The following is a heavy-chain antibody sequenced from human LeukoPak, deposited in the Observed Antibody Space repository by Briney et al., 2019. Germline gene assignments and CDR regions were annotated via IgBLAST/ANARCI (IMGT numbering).Heavy chain of an antibody. CDR3: ARGMVITTALVDY. CDR2: ISSNSSTI. Sequence: GSLRLSCAASGFTFSSYGMTWVRQAPGKGLEWVSYISSNSSTIYYADSVKGRFTISRDNAKNSLYLQMNSLRAEDTAVYYCARGMVITTALVDYWGQGTLVTVSS. D-gene: IGHD3-22*01. J-gene: IGHJ4*02. CDR1: GFTFSSYG. V-gene: IGHV3-48*04.